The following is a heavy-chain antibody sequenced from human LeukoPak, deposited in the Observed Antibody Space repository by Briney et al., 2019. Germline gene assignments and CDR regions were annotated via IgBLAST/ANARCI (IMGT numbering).Heavy chain of an antibody. CDR3: ARAGRAPPYYYDSSGYYQFDY. CDR2: IIPIFGTA. J-gene: IGHJ4*02. V-gene: IGHV1-69*05. Sequence: SVKVSCKASGGTFSSYAISWVRQAPGQGLEWMGGIIPIFGTANYAQKFQGRVTITTDESTSTAYKELSSLRSEDTAVYYCARAGRAPPYYYDSSGYYQFDYWGQGTLVTVSS. D-gene: IGHD3-22*01. CDR1: GGTFSSYA.